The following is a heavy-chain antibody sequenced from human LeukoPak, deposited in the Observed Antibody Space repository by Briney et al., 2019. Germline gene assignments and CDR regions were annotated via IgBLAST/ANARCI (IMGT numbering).Heavy chain of an antibody. V-gene: IGHV3-23*01. D-gene: IGHD3-22*01. Sequence: GGSLRLSCAASGFTFSSYAMSWVRQAPGKGLEWVSAISGSGGSTYYADSVKGRFTISRDNAKNSLYLQMNSLRAEDTALYYCAKDYGVVITTHFDYWGQGTLVTVSS. CDR1: GFTFSSYA. CDR2: ISGSGGST. CDR3: AKDYGVVITTHFDY. J-gene: IGHJ4*02.